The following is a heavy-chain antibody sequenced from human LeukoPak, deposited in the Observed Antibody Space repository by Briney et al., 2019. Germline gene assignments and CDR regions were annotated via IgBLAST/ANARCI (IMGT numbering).Heavy chain of an antibody. CDR1: GFTFSSYS. CDR2: ISGSGGST. V-gene: IGHV3-23*01. D-gene: IGHD2-15*01. J-gene: IGHJ4*02. CDR3: AKMGVAATSNY. Sequence: GGSLRLSCAASGFTFSSYSMNWVRQAPGKGLEWVSAISGSGGSTYYADSVKGRFTISRDNSKNTLYLQMNSLRAEDTAVYYCAKMGVAATSNYWGQGTLVTVSS.